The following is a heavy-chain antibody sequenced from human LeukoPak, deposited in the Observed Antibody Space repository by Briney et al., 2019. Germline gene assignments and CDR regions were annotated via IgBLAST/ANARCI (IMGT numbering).Heavy chain of an antibody. J-gene: IGHJ6*02. D-gene: IGHD1-14*01. Sequence: SGTLSLTCAVSGGSISSSNWWSWVRQPPGKGLEWIGEIYHSGSTNYNPSLKSRVTISVDKSKSQFSLKLSSVTAADTAVYYCARDDRFRTLDYYYGMDVWGQGTTVTVSS. CDR2: IYHSGST. CDR3: ARDDRFRTLDYYYGMDV. V-gene: IGHV4-4*02. CDR1: GGSISSSNW.